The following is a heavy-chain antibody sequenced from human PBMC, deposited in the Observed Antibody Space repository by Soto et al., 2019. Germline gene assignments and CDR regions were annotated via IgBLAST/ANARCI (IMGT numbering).Heavy chain of an antibody. J-gene: IGHJ5*02. CDR2: IYYSGST. D-gene: IGHD2-2*01. Sequence: PSETLSLTCTVSGGSISSYYWIWIRQPPGKGLEWIGYIYYSGSTNYNPSLKSRVTISVDTSKNQFSLKLSSVTAADTAVYYCARYIVVVPAAIYWFDPWGQGTLVTVSS. CDR3: ARYIVVVPAAIYWFDP. CDR1: GGSISSYY. V-gene: IGHV4-59*08.